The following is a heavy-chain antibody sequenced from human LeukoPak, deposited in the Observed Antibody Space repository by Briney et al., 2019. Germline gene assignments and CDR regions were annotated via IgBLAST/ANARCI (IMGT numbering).Heavy chain of an antibody. J-gene: IGHJ4*02. CDR2: ISYDGSNK. Sequence: GGSLRLSCAASGFTFSSYAMHWVRQAPGKGLEWVAVISYDGSNKYYADSVKGRFTISRDNSKNTLYLQMNSLRAEDTAVYYCARVSLPIVTRVSIDYWGQGTLVTVSS. D-gene: IGHD2/OR15-2a*01. V-gene: IGHV3-30-3*01. CDR3: ARVSLPIVTRVSIDY. CDR1: GFTFSSYA.